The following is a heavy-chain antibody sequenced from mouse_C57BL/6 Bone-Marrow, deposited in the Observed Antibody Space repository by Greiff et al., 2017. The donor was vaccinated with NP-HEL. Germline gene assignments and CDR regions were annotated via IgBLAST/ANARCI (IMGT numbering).Heavy chain of an antibody. V-gene: IGHV1-50*01. Sequence: QVQLQQPGAELVKPGASVKLSCKASGYTFTSYWMQWVKQRPGQGLEWIGEIDPSDSYTNYNQKFKGKATLTVDTSSSTAYMQLSSLTSEDSSVYYCAGRRNYFDYWGQGTTLTVSS. CDR2: IDPSDSYT. J-gene: IGHJ2*01. CDR1: GYTFTSYW. CDR3: AGRRNYFDY.